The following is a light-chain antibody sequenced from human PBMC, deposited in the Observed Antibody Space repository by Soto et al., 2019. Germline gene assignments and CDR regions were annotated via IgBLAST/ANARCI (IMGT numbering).Light chain of an antibody. CDR3: QQYNNWPPSIT. CDR2: GAS. J-gene: IGKJ5*01. V-gene: IGKV3-15*01. Sequence: EIVMTQSPATLSVSPGERATLSCRASQSISSNLAWYQQRPGQAPRLLIYGASTRATDIPARFSGSGSGAEFTLTISSLQSEDFAVYYCQQYNNWPPSITFGPGTRLESK. CDR1: QSISSN.